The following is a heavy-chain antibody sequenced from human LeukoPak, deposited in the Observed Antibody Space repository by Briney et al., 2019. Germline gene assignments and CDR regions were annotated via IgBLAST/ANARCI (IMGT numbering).Heavy chain of an antibody. Sequence: GGSLRLSCAASGFTFSSYGMHWVRQAPGKGLEWVAVIWYDGSSRYYADSVKGRFTSSRDNSKNTLYLQSNSLRAEDTAVYYCARDWCSGGSCYYYGMAVCGQGTTVTVSS. J-gene: IGHJ6*02. CDR2: IWYDGSSR. V-gene: IGHV3-33*01. D-gene: IGHD2-15*01. CDR1: GFTFSSYG. CDR3: ARDWCSGGSCYYYGMAV.